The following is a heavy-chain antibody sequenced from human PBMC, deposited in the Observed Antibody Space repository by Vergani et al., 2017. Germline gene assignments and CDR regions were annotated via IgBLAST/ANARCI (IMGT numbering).Heavy chain of an antibody. CDR2: ISGSTI. V-gene: IGHV3-48*04. CDR3: ARLRGEFQVLYYFDY. Sequence: EVQLLESGGGLVQPGGSLRLSCAASGFTFSSYAMSWVRQAPGKGLEWVSAISGSTIYYADSVKGRFTISRDNAKNSLYLQMNSLRAEDTAVYYCARLRGEFQVLYYFDYWGQGTLVTVSS. D-gene: IGHD3-10*01. J-gene: IGHJ4*02. CDR1: GFTFSSYA.